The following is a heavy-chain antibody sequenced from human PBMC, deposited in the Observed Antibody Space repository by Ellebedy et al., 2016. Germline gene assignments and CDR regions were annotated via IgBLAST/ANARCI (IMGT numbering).Heavy chain of an antibody. CDR1: GGSISSSSYY. CDR3: ARVNLGGYSSSSTFDY. V-gene: IGHV4-39*07. CDR2: IYYSGST. J-gene: IGHJ4*02. Sequence: SETLSLXXTVSGGSISSSSYYWGWIRQPPGKGLEWIGSIYYSGSTYYNPSLKSRVTISVDTSKNQFSLKLSSVTAADTAVYYCARVNLGGYSSSSTFDYWGQGTLVTVSS. D-gene: IGHD6-6*01.